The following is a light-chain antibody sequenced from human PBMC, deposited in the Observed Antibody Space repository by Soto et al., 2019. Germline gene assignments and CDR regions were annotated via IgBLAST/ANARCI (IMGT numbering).Light chain of an antibody. CDR2: AAY. J-gene: IGKJ5*01. V-gene: IGKV3-20*01. CDR3: QHNGRS. CDR1: ESVGSTY. Sequence: EICLPQSPGTLSLYPGDGATLSCRASESVGSTYVAWYKQKPGQAPRLLIYAAYTRATGISERFSGSGSGTDITLVISRLDPPDSAVYYCQHNGRSFGQGTRLEIK.